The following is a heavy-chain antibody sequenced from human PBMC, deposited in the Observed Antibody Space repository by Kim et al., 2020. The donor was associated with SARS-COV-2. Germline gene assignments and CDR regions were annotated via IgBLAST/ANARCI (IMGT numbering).Heavy chain of an antibody. CDR3: ASALRNGPRNKLLLKKIDY. CDR2: INHSGST. CDR1: GGSFSGYY. D-gene: IGHD3-16*01. V-gene: IGHV4-34*01. Sequence: SETLSLTCAVYGGSFSGYYWSWIRQPPGKGLEWIGEINHSGSTNYNPSLKSRVTISVDTSKNQFSLKLSSVTAADTAVYYCASALRNGPRNKLLLKKIDYWGQGTLVTVSS. J-gene: IGHJ4*02.